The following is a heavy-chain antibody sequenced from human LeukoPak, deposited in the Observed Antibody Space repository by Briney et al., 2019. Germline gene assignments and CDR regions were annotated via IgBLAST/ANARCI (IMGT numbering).Heavy chain of an antibody. V-gene: IGHV3-74*01. J-gene: IGHJ4*02. CDR3: ARDRTTVTVFDY. D-gene: IGHD4-17*01. CDR2: IHSDGSIT. CDR1: GITFSSYG. Sequence: PGGSLRLSCAASGITFSSYGMNWVRQAPGKGLVRVSRIHSDGSITSYADSVKGRFTVSRDNAKNTLYLQMNSLRADDTAVYYCARDRTTVTVFDYWGQGTLVTVSS.